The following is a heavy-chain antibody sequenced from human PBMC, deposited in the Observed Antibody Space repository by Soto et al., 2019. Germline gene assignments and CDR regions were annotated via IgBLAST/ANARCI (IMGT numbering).Heavy chain of an antibody. D-gene: IGHD6-6*01. J-gene: IGHJ4*02. CDR3: ASTDPGLWPREQLAPGYLDY. Sequence: ASVKVSCKVSGYTLTELSMHRVREAPGQGLEWMGWISAYNGNTNYAQKLQGRVTMTTDTSTSTAYMELRSLRSDDTAVYYCASTDPGLWPREQLAPGYLDYWGQGTLVTVSS. V-gene: IGHV1-18*01. CDR2: ISAYNGNT. CDR1: GYTLTELS.